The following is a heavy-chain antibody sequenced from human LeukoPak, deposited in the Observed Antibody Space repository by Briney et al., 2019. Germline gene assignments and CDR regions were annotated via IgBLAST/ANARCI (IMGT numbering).Heavy chain of an antibody. V-gene: IGHV3-21*01. CDR1: GFTFSHYS. D-gene: IGHD4-11*01. Sequence: PGGSLRLSCAACGFTFSHYSIDWVRQAPGKGLERVASITSSSSHIYYADSVKGRFTISRDNAKNELYLQMNRLSAEDTAINYCARVMMGATVTTFHYYCMDVWGVGTTVTVSS. CDR2: ITSSSSHI. J-gene: IGHJ6*03. CDR3: ARVMMGATVTTFHYYCMDV.